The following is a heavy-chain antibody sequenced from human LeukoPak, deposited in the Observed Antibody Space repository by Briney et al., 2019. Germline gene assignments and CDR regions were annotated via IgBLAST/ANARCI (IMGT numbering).Heavy chain of an antibody. CDR2: ISSSSSYI. D-gene: IGHD6-13*01. V-gene: IGHV3-21*01. J-gene: IGHJ5*02. Sequence: GGSLRLSCAASGFTFSSYSMNWVRQAPGKGLEWLSSISSSSSYIYYADSVKGRFTISRGNAKNSLYLQMNSLRAEDTAVYYCARGAAAGNLNWFDPWGQGTLVTVSS. CDR3: ARGAAAGNLNWFDP. CDR1: GFTFSSYS.